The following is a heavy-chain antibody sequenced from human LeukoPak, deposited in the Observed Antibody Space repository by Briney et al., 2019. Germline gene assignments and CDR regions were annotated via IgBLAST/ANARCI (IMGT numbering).Heavy chain of an antibody. V-gene: IGHV3-23*01. CDR2: ISYRGGST. D-gene: IGHD3-9*01. J-gene: IGHJ5*02. Sequence: GGSLRLSCAASGFTFSSYAMTWVRQAPGKGLEWVSGISYRGGSTHYADSVKGRFTISRDNSKNTLYLQMNSLRAEDTAVYYCAKEFEGFDPWGQGTLVTVSS. CDR1: GFTFSSYA. CDR3: AKEFEGFDP.